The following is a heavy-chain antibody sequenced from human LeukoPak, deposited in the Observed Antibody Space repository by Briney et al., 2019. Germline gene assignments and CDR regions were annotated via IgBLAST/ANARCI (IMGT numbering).Heavy chain of an antibody. CDR2: ISGRGFSM. J-gene: IGHJ4*02. Sequence: GGSLRLSCAASGFSFNESYMTWNRQASGKGLEWVAYISGRGFSMYYADSVKGRFTISRDNARNSLYLNMSSLRADDTAVYYCARGKRRFDYWGQGTLVTVSS. CDR1: GFSFNESY. CDR3: ARGKRRFDY. V-gene: IGHV3-11*01.